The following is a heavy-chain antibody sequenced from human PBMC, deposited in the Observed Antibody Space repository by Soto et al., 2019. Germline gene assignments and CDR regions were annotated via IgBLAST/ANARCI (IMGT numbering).Heavy chain of an antibody. V-gene: IGHV3-30-3*01. Sequence: GESLRLSCATSGVIFSYYAMHWVRQAPGKGLEWVAFISYDGNNKFYADSVKGRVTISRDNSRNTLYLQMNSLRAEDTAVYYCARAXPFTTSSPYYYYYGMDVWGQGTTVTVSS. CDR3: ARAXPFTTSSPYYYYYGMDV. D-gene: IGHD6-6*01. J-gene: IGHJ6*01. CDR1: GVIFSYYA. CDR2: ISYDGNNK.